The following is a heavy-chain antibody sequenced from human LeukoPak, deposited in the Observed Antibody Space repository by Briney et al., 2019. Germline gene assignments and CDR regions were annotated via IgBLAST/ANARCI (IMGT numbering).Heavy chain of an antibody. CDR2: INHSGST. J-gene: IGHJ4*02. CDR1: GGSFSGYY. Sequence: SETLSLTCTVYGGSFSGYYWRWIRQPPGKGLEWIGEINHSGSTNYNPSLKSRVTISVDTSKNQFSLKLSSVTAADTAVYYCATTYYDFWSGYYRGFDYWGQETLVTVSS. CDR3: ATTYYDFWSGYYRGFDY. D-gene: IGHD3-3*01. V-gene: IGHV4-34*01.